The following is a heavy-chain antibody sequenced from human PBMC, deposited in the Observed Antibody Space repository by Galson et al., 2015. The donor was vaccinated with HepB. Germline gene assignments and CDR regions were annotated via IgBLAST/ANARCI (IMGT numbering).Heavy chain of an antibody. V-gene: IGHV1-3*01. Sequence: SVKVSCKASGYTFTSYAMHWVHQAPGQRLEWMGWINAGNGNTKYSQKFQGRVTITRDTSASTAYMELSSLRSEDTAVYYCARGGYCSGGSCSNLVGMGVWGQGTTVTVSS. CDR1: GYTFTSYA. CDR2: INAGNGNT. CDR3: ARGGYCSGGSCSNLVGMGV. D-gene: IGHD2-15*01. J-gene: IGHJ6*02.